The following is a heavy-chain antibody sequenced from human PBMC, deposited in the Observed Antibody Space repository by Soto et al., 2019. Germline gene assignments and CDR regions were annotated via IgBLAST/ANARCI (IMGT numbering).Heavy chain of an antibody. Sequence: QVQLVESGGGVVQPGRSLRLSCAASGFTFSSYAMHWVRQAPGKGLEWVAVISYDGSNKYYADSVKGRFTISRDNSKKTLYLQMNSLRAEDTAVYYCAREDYYGSGSPLDYWGQGTLVTVSS. D-gene: IGHD3-10*01. V-gene: IGHV3-30-3*01. CDR2: ISYDGSNK. CDR1: GFTFSSYA. CDR3: AREDYYGSGSPLDY. J-gene: IGHJ4*02.